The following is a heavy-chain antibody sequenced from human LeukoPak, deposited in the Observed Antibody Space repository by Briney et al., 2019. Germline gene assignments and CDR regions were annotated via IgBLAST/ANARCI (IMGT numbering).Heavy chain of an antibody. CDR1: GYTFTGYY. CDR3: AREGEEAYYDSSGYSLYYFDY. D-gene: IGHD3-22*01. J-gene: IGHJ4*02. V-gene: IGHV1-2*02. Sequence: ASVKVPCKASGYTFTGYYMHWVRQAPGQGLEWMGWINPNSGGTNYAQKFQGRVTMTRDTSISTAYMELSRLRSDDTAVYYCAREGEEAYYDSSGYSLYYFDYWGQGTLVTVSS. CDR2: INPNSGGT.